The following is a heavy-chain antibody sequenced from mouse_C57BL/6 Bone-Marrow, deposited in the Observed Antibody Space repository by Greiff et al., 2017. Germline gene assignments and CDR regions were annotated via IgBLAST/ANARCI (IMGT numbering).Heavy chain of an antibody. J-gene: IGHJ4*01. Sequence: VQLQQSGPGLVQPSQSLSITCTVSGFSLTSYGVHWVRQSPGKGLEWLGVIWSGGSTDYNAAFISRLSISKDNSTSQVFFKMNSLHADDTAIYYCARERVPLTGSMDYWGQGTSVTVSS. CDR3: ARERVPLTGSMDY. CDR2: IWSGGST. CDR1: GFSLTSYG. D-gene: IGHD4-1*01. V-gene: IGHV2-2*01.